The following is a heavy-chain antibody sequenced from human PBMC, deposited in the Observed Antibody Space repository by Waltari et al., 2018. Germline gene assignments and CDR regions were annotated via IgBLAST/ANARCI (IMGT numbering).Heavy chain of an antibody. CDR2: IYYSGST. CDR3: ARVFDWGVGATYYFDY. CDR1: GGSISSYY. J-gene: IGHJ4*02. V-gene: IGHV4-59*01. Sequence: QVQLQESGPGLVKPSETLSLTCPVSGGSISSYYWSWIRQPPGKGLEWIGYIYYSGSTNYNPSLKSRVTISVDTSKNQFSLKLSSVTAADTAVYYCARVFDWGVGATYYFDYWGQGTLVTVSS. D-gene: IGHD1-26*01.